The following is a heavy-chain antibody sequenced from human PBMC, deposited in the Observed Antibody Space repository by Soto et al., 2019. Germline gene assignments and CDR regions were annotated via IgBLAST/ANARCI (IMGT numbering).Heavy chain of an antibody. CDR1: GGSFSGYY. V-gene: IGHV4-34*01. D-gene: IGHD3-3*01. Sequence: SETLSLTCAVYGGSFSGYYWSWIRQPPGKGLEWIGEINHSGSTNYNPSLKSRVTISVDTSKNQFSLKLSSVTAADTAVYYCARGVLEWLLRGSYYYYKVVWGKTSTVTVSS. CDR3: ARGVLEWLLRGSYYYYKVV. CDR2: INHSGST. J-gene: IGHJ6*03.